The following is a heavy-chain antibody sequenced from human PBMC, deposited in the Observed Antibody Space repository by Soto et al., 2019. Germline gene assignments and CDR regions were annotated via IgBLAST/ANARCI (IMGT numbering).Heavy chain of an antibody. D-gene: IGHD3-9*01. J-gene: IGHJ4*02. CDR1: GFTFSVYA. Sequence: EVQLLESGGGLVQPGGSLRLSCAASGFTFSVYAMSWVCQPPGKGLEWVSTISGSGGSTYYADSVKGRFTISRDNSKNTLYLQMNSLRAEDTAVYYCAKPLTTGYYFPFDYWGQGTLVTVSS. V-gene: IGHV3-23*01. CDR2: ISGSGGST. CDR3: AKPLTTGYYFPFDY.